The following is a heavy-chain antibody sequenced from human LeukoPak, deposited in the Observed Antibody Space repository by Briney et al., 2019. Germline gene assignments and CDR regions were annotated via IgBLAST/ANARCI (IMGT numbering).Heavy chain of an antibody. D-gene: IGHD3-10*01. CDR1: GYTFTGYH. CDR2: INPNSGGT. CDR3: ASGREYSGSGSHDDAFDV. Sequence: ASVKVSCKASGYTFTGYHMHWVRQAPEHGLEWMGWINPNSGGTNYAQKFQGRVTMTRGTSISTAYMELSRLGSDDTAVYYCASGREYSGSGSHDDAFDVWGQGTMVTVSS. V-gene: IGHV1-2*02. J-gene: IGHJ3*01.